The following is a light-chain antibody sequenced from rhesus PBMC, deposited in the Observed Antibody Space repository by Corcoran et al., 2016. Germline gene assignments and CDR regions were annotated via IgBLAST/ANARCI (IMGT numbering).Light chain of an antibody. Sequence: DIQMTQSPSSLSASVGDTVTIPCRASQSISIWLAWYQQKPGKAPKLLIYTESSLQSGVPSRFSGSGSGTDFTLTNSSMQSEDFATYYCRQYSSSPFTFAPGTKLDIK. CDR3: RQYSSSPFT. J-gene: IGKJ3*01. CDR1: QSISIW. CDR2: TES. V-gene: IGKV1-22*01.